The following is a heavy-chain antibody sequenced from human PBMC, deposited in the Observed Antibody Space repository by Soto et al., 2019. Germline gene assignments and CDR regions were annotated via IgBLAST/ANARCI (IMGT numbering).Heavy chain of an antibody. J-gene: IGHJ4*02. CDR3: ARAEEHYYDSASYYESRYYFDH. CDR2: ISYDGSNT. Sequence: QVQLVESGGGVVQPGKYLRLSCAASGFTFSKFGFHWVSQAPGKGLEWVAAISYDGSNTCYSDSVKGQFTCSRDNARSNVFLQMKRPRAEDTAIDNCARAEEHYYDSASYYESRYYFDHRGQGNLVTVSS. V-gene: IGHV3-30*04. D-gene: IGHD3-10*01. CDR1: GFTFSKFG.